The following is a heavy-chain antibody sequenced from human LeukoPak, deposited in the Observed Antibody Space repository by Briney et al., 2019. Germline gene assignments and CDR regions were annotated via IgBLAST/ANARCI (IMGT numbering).Heavy chain of an antibody. D-gene: IGHD3-22*01. CDR2: ISSSGSTI. V-gene: IGHV3-48*03. CDR1: GFTFSSYE. CDR3: ARDYYDSSGYYYGFDY. Sequence: TGGSLRLSCAASGFTFSSYEMNWVRQAPGKGLEWVSYISSSGSTIYYADSVKGRFTISRDNAKNSLYLQVNSLRAEDTAVYYCARDYYDSSGYYYGFDYWGQGTLVTVSS. J-gene: IGHJ4*02.